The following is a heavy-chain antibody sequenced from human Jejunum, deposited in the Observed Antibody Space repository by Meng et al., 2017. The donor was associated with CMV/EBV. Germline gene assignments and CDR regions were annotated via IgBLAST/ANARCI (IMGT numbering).Heavy chain of an antibody. D-gene: IGHD3-10*01. CDR1: GLAFSSYE. CDR2: ISSSGSNT. V-gene: IGHV3-48*03. CDR3: GKKGLVWFARTSTDV. Sequence: GLAFSSYEMSWVRRAPGKGLEWVSYISSSGSNTYYADSVKDRFTISRDNTKNSLYLQMNSLRAEDTAVYYCGKKGLVWFARTSTDVWGQGTTVTVSS. J-gene: IGHJ6*02.